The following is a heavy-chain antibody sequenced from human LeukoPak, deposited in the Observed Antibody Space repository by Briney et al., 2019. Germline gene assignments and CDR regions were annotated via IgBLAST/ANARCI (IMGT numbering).Heavy chain of an antibody. CDR3: ARGYCSSTSCPLDY. CDR2: IYYSGST. V-gene: IGHV4-59*01. CDR1: GGSISSYY. J-gene: IGHJ4*02. Sequence: PSETLSLTCSVSGGSISSYYWSWIRQPPGKGLEWIGYIYYSGSTNFNPSLKSRVTISVDTSKNQFSLKLSSVTAADTAMYYCARGYCSSTSCPLDYWGQGTLVTVSS. D-gene: IGHD2-2*01.